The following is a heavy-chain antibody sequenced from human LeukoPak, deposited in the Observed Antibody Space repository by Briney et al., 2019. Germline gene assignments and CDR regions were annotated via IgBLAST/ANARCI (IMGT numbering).Heavy chain of an antibody. Sequence: ASVKVSCKSSGYTFRKYGISWVRQAPGQGLEWMGWISGYNGKTEYAQKFQGRVTMTTDTSTSTAYMELRSLRSDDTAVYYCARDGDYVGKIWTAATENMDVWGQGTRSASP. J-gene: IGHJ6*02. CDR2: ISGYNGKT. V-gene: IGHV1-18*01. D-gene: IGHD3/OR15-3a*01. CDR1: GYTFRKYG. CDR3: ARDGDYVGKIWTAATENMDV.